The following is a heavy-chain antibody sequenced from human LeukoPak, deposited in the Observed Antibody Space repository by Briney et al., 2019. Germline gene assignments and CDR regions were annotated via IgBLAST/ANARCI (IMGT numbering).Heavy chain of an antibody. CDR3: ARDQFAIRVLDIVTTTTFDS. CDR1: GYTFTSYG. D-gene: IGHD5-12*01. Sequence: ASVKVSCKTSGYTFTSYGISWVRQAPGQGLEWMGWISAYNRNTNNAQKFQGRVTMTTDTSTSTAYMELRSLTSDDTAVYFCARDQFAIRVLDIVTTTTFDSWGQGTLVAVSS. V-gene: IGHV1-18*01. J-gene: IGHJ4*02. CDR2: ISAYNRNT.